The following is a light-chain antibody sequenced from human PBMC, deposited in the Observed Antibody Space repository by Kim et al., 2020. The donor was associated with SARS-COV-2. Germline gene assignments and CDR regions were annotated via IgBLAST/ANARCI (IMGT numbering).Light chain of an antibody. V-gene: IGKV3-20*01. CDR3: QQYGNSPST. J-gene: IGKJ5*01. CDR1: QIVSTSC. Sequence: LSPGERATLACRASQIVSTSCAWYQQKPGQAPRLLIHGTSSRTTGIPDRFSGSGSGTDFTLTIIRLEPEDFAVYYCQQYGNSPSTFGQGTRLEIK. CDR2: GTS.